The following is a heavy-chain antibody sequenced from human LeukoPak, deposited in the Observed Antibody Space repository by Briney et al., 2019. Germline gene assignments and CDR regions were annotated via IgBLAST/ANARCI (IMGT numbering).Heavy chain of an antibody. Sequence: GGSLRLSCAASGFTFSSYGLHWVRQAPGKGLEWVALIRSDGSNKNYADSVKGRFTISRDASKNTVYLQMNSLRAEDTAVYSCAKWSGDYPSYYLDYWGQGTLVTVSS. CDR2: IRSDGSNK. CDR3: AKWSGDYPSYYLDY. J-gene: IGHJ4*02. V-gene: IGHV3-30*02. D-gene: IGHD4-17*01. CDR1: GFTFSSYG.